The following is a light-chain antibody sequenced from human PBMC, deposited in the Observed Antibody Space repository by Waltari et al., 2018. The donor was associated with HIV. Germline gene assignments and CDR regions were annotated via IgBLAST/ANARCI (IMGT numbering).Light chain of an antibody. CDR1: QGIRNY. J-gene: IGKJ3*01. CDR3: HQRSTWPFT. Sequence: EIVLTQSPATLSLSPGERSILSCRASQGIRNYLAWYQQRPGQAPRLLVYDTSNRATGVPARFSGSGSGTDFSLTIASLESEDFAIYYCHQRSTWPFTFGPGTKVDI. V-gene: IGKV3-11*01. CDR2: DTS.